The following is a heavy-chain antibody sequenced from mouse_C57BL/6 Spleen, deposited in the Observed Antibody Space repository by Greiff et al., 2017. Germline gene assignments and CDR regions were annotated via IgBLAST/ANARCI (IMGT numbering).Heavy chain of an antibody. CDR1: GYTFTSYW. D-gene: IGHD1-1*01. V-gene: IGHV1-7*01. J-gene: IGHJ4*01. Sequence: VKLQESGAELAKPGASVKLSCKASGYTFTSYWMHWVKQRPGQGLEWIGYINPSSGYTKYNQKFKDKATLTADKSSSTAYMQLSSLTYEDSAVYYCARYRDGSSYGTYYYAMDYWGQGTSVTVSS. CDR3: ARYRDGSSYGTYYYAMDY. CDR2: INPSSGYT.